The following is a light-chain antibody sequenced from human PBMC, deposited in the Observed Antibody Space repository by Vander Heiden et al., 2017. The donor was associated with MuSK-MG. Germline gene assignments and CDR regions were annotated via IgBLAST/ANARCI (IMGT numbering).Light chain of an antibody. CDR3: CSYTGANYPL. Sequence: QSALTQPASVSGSPGQSITISCTGTNRDVGNYNYVSWHQHYPGKAPKLIIFDVSKRPPGVSYRFSGSKSGNTASMTISGLQPEDEAHYYCCSYTGANYPLFGGGTRLTVL. CDR2: DVS. V-gene: IGLV2-14*03. J-gene: IGLJ2*01. CDR1: NRDVGNYNY.